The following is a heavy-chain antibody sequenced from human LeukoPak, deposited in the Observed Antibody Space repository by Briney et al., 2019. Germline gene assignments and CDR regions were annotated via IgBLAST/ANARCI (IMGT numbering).Heavy chain of an antibody. Sequence: PSETLSLTCTVSGGSISSYYWSWIRQPAGKGLEWIGRIYTSGSTNYNPSLKSRVTMSVDTSKNQFSLKLSSVTAADTAVYYCARESGWSLTYYYYYMDVWGKGTTVTISS. CDR3: ARESGWSLTYYYYYMDV. D-gene: IGHD6-19*01. V-gene: IGHV4-4*07. J-gene: IGHJ6*03. CDR1: GGSISSYY. CDR2: IYTSGST.